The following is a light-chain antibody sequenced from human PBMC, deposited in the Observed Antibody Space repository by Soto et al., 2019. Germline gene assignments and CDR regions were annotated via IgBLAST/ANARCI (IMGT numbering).Light chain of an antibody. CDR3: QQSYSTQYT. CDR1: QSISSY. V-gene: IGKV1-39*01. Sequence: DIQMTQSPSSLSASAGERVTITCRASQSISSYLNWYQQKPGKAPKLLIYAASSLQSGVPSRFSGSGSETDFTLNISNLQPEDFATYSCQQSYSTQYTFGQGTKLEIK. CDR2: AAS. J-gene: IGKJ2*01.